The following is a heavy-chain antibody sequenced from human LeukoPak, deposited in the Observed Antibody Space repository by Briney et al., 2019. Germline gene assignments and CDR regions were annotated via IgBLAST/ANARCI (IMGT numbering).Heavy chain of an antibody. Sequence: SETLSLTCTVSGGSISSGSYFWSWIRQPAGKGLEWIGRIYTSGRTNYNPSLKSRVTISVDTSKNQFSLKLSSVTAADTAVYYCATDLLVGATWGAVCHYWGQGTLVTVSS. CDR1: GGSISSGSYF. CDR2: IYTSGRT. D-gene: IGHD1-26*01. CDR3: ATDLLVGATWGAVCHY. J-gene: IGHJ4*02. V-gene: IGHV4-61*02.